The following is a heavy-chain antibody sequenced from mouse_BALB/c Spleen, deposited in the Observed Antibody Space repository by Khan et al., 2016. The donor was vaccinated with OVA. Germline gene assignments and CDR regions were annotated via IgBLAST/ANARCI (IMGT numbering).Heavy chain of an antibody. CDR3: ARWNYRYDGYFDY. CDR2: ISSSDST. Sequence: EVQLQESGPSLVKPSQTLSLTCSVTGDSITSGYWNWIRKFPGNKLEYMGYISSSDSTIYNPSLKSRISITRDTSKNQYYLQLNSVTTEDTATYYCARWNYRYDGYFDYWGQGTTLTFSS. CDR1: GDSITSGY. V-gene: IGHV3-8*02. D-gene: IGHD2-14*01. J-gene: IGHJ2*01.